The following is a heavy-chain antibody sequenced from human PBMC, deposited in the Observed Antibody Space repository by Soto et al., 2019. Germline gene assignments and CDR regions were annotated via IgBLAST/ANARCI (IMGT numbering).Heavy chain of an antibody. J-gene: IGHJ2*01. Sequence: GGSLRLSCAASGFTFDDYAMHWVRQAPGKGLEGVSGISWNSGSIGYADSVKGRFTISRDNAKNSLYLQMNSLRAEDTALYYCARGISEHNYWYFDLWGRGTLVTVSS. CDR1: GFTFDDYA. CDR2: ISWNSGSI. CDR3: ARGISEHNYWYFDL. V-gene: IGHV3-9*01. D-gene: IGHD2-21*01.